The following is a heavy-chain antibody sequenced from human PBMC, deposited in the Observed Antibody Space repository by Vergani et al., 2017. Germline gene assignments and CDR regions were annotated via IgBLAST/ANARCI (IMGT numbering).Heavy chain of an antibody. J-gene: IGHJ6*02. CDR3: ARDRFRGDYYYGMDV. V-gene: IGHV1-46*01. Sequence: QVQLVQSGAEVKKPGASVKVSCKASGYTFTSYYMHWVRQAPGQGLEWMGIINPSGGSTSYAQKFQGRVPMTRDTSTSTVYMELSSLRSEDTAVYYCARDRFRGDYYYGMDVWGQGTTVTVSS. CDR1: GYTFTSYY. D-gene: IGHD3-10*01. CDR2: INPSGGST.